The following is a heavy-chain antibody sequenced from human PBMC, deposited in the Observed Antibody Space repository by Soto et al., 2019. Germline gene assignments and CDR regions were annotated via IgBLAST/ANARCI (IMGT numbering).Heavy chain of an antibody. V-gene: IGHV4-59*01. CDR2: IYYSGST. J-gene: IGHJ4*02. CDR1: GGSISSYY. CDR3: ARRYATVFAY. Sequence: SETLSLTCTVSGGSISSYYWSWIRQPPGKGLEWIGYIYYSGSTNYNPSLKSRVTISVDTSKNQFSLKLSSVTAADTAVYYCARRYATVFAYWRQGTLVTVSS. D-gene: IGHD2-2*01.